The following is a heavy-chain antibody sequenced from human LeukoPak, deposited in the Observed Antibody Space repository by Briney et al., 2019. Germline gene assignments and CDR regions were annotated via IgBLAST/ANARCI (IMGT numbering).Heavy chain of an antibody. CDR3: ARDPRGRDYFDY. Sequence: ASVKVSCKASGYTFTSCYMHWVRQAPGQGLEWMGIINPSGGGTSYAQKFQGRVTMTRDTSTSTVYMELSSLRSEDTAVYYCARDPRGRDYFDYWGQGTLVTVSS. J-gene: IGHJ4*02. CDR2: INPSGGGT. V-gene: IGHV1-46*01. CDR1: GYTFTSCY.